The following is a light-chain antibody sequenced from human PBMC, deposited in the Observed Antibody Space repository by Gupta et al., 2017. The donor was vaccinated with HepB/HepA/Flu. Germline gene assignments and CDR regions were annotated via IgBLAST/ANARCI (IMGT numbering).Light chain of an antibody. CDR2: ASS. Sequence: DPQMTQSPPSLPASVGDGVTITCRASQNAHNHLNWYHQKPGKPPKLLIYASSTLQSGVPSRFSGSASGTDFTLTINSLQPEDFGTYYCQQTYSLPQAFGQGTKV. CDR3: QQTYSLPQA. CDR1: QNAHNH. V-gene: IGKV1-39*01. J-gene: IGKJ1*01.